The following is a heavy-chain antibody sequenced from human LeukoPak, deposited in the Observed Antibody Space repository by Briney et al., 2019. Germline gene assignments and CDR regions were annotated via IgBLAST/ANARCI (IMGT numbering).Heavy chain of an antibody. Sequence: GGSLRLSCTASGFTFSKNDMHWVRQAPGKGLEWVAVLSYDGRNTYYAESVKGRFTISRDNTKNTLYLQLNSLRPEDTAMYYCVKDEVKSRDGYNLGAFDIWGQGTTVTVSS. CDR2: LSYDGRNT. D-gene: IGHD5-24*01. CDR1: GFTFSKND. CDR3: VKDEVKSRDGYNLGAFDI. J-gene: IGHJ3*02. V-gene: IGHV3-30*18.